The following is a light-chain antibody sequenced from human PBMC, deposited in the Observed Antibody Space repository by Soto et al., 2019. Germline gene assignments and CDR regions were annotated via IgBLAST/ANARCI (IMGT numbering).Light chain of an antibody. CDR2: DAS. CDR3: LQHNSYPWT. Sequence: DIQMTQSPSTLSAFVGDRVTITCRASQSISNWLAWYQQKPGKAPKLLIYDASSLESGVPSRFSGRRSGTEFTLTISSLQPEDFATYYCLQHNSYPWTFGQGTKVDIK. V-gene: IGKV1-5*01. J-gene: IGKJ1*01. CDR1: QSISNW.